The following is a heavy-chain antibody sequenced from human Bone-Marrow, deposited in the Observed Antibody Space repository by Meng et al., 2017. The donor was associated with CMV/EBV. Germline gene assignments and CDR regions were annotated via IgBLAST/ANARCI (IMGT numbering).Heavy chain of an antibody. V-gene: IGHV4-34*01. J-gene: IGHJ6*02. Sequence: SETLSLTCAVYGGSFSGYYWSWIRQPPGKGLEWIGEINHSGSTNYNPSLKSRVTISVDTSKNQFSLKLSSVTAADTAVYYCASQRGRYNWNYYYGTDVWGQGTTVTVSS. D-gene: IGHD1-20*01. CDR3: ASQRGRYNWNYYYGTDV. CDR2: INHSGST. CDR1: GGSFSGYY.